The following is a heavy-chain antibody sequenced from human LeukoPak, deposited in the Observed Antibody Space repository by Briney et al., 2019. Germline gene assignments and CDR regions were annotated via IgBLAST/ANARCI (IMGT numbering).Heavy chain of an antibody. CDR3: ARAHDYGDYWFDY. CDR1: GFTFSSYW. J-gene: IGHJ4*02. D-gene: IGHD4-17*01. CDR2: IKQDGSEK. Sequence: GGFLRLSCAASGFTFSSYWMSWVRQAPGKGLEWVANIKQDGSEKYYVDSVKGRFTISRDNAKNSLYLQMNNLRAEDTAVYYCARAHDYGDYWFDYWGQGTLVTVSS. V-gene: IGHV3-7*01.